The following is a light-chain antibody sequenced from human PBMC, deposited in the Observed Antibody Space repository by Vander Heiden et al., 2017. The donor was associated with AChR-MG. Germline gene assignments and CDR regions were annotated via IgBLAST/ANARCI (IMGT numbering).Light chain of an antibody. J-gene: IGLJ2*01. CDR3: QAWDSSPVV. Sequence: YELTQPPSVSGSPGQTASITCSGDKLGDKYACWYQQKPGQSPELVIYHDSKRPSGSPARFSGSNSGKTATLTISGTQAMDEADYYCQAWDSSPVVFGGGTKLTVL. CDR1: KLGDKY. V-gene: IGLV3-1*01. CDR2: HDS.